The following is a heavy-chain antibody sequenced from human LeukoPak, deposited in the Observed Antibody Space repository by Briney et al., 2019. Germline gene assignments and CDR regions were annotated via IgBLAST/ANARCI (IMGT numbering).Heavy chain of an antibody. CDR2: ISGSGGST. D-gene: IGHD6-13*01. CDR3: ARAYSSSWYDF. J-gene: IGHJ5*01. CDR1: GFTFSSYG. V-gene: IGHV3-23*01. Sequence: GGSLRLSCAASGFTFSSYGMSWVRQAPGKGLEWVSAISGSGGSTYYADSVKGRFTVSRDNSKNTLYVQMDSLRAEDTAVYYCARAYSSSWYDFWGQGTLVTVSS.